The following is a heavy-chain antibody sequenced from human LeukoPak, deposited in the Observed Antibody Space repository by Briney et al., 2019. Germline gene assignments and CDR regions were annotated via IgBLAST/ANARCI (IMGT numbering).Heavy chain of an antibody. CDR3: ARAPSMVRGSELFDY. J-gene: IGHJ4*02. D-gene: IGHD3-10*01. V-gene: IGHV1-8*01. CDR2: MNPNSGNT. Sequence: GASVKVSCKASGYTFTSYDINWVRQATGQGLEWMGWMNPNSGNTGYAQKFQGRATMTRNTSISTAYMELSSLRAEDTAVYYCARAPSMVRGSELFDYWGQGTLVTVSS. CDR1: GYTFTSYD.